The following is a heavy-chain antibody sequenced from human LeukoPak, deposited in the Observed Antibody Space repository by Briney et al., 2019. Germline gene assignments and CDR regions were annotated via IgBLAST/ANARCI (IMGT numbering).Heavy chain of an antibody. CDR2: ISGDGGST. CDR1: GFTFDDYA. D-gene: IGHD1-26*01. V-gene: IGHV3-43*02. Sequence: GGSLRLSCAASGFTFDDYAMHWVRQAPGKGLEWVSLISGDGGSTYYTDSVKGRFTISRDNSKNSLYLQMNSLRTEDTALYYCAKDVSRLSQWELLDRGQGTLVTASS. J-gene: IGHJ4*02. CDR3: AKDVSRLSQWELLD.